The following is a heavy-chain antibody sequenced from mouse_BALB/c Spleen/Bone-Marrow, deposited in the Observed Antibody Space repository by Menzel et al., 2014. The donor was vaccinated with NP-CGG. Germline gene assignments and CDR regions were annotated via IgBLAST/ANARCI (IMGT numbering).Heavy chain of an antibody. CDR1: GFAFRSYD. D-gene: IGHD1-1*01. Sequence: EVKVVESGGGLVKPGGSLKLSCAASGFAFRSYDMSWVRQTPEKRLEWVAYISSGGGSTYYPDTVKGRVTISRDNAKNTLYLQMSSLKSEDTAMYYCAREVLRDYFDYWGQGTTLTVSS. J-gene: IGHJ2*01. CDR2: ISSGGGST. V-gene: IGHV5-12-1*01. CDR3: AREVLRDYFDY.